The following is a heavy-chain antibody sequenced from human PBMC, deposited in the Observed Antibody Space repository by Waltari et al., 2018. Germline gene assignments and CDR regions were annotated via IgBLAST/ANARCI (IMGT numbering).Heavy chain of an antibody. CDR2: ISSSSSTI. CDR3: AREGVPAATYFDY. CDR1: GFTFSSYS. V-gene: IGHV3-48*04. J-gene: IGHJ4*02. Sequence: EVQLVESGGGLVQPGGSLRLSCAASGFTFSSYSMNWVRQAPGKGLEWVSYISSSSSTIYYADSVKGRFTISRDNAKNSLYLQMNSLRAEDTAVYYCAREGVPAATYFDYWGQGTLVTVSS. D-gene: IGHD2-2*01.